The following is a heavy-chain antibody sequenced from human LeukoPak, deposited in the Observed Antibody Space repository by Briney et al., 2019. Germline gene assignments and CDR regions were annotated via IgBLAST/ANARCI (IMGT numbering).Heavy chain of an antibody. CDR1: EFTVYNSY. J-gene: IGHJ4*02. D-gene: IGHD2-8*01. CDR3: ATRDRNNGVDY. Sequence: GGSLRLACAVSEFTVYNSYMSWVRQAPGKGLEWVSIIYSGGDTFYVDSVKGRFTISRDKSKNTVYLQMNSLRAEDTAVYYCATRDRNNGVDYWGQGTKATVSS. V-gene: IGHV3-53*01. CDR2: IYSGGDT.